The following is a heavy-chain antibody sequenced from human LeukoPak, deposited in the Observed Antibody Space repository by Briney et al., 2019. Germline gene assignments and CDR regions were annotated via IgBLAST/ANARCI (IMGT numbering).Heavy chain of an antibody. J-gene: IGHJ5*02. CDR2: INHSGST. V-gene: IGHV4-34*01. CDR1: GGSFSGYY. Sequence: SETLSLTCAVYGGSFSGYYWSWIRQPPGKGLEWIGEINHSGSTNYNPSLKSRVTISVDTSKNQFSLKLSSVTAADTAVYHCARGFSSSWYAGGAFDPWGQGTLVTVSS. CDR3: ARGFSSSWYAGGAFDP. D-gene: IGHD6-13*01.